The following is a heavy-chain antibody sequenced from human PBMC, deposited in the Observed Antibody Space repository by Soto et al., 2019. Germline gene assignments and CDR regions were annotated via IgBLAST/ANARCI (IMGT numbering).Heavy chain of an antibody. D-gene: IGHD2-15*01. J-gene: IGHJ4*02. CDR1: GGTCSSYA. CDR3: ARLRDGYSRLEY. Sequence: QVQLVQSGAEVKKPGSSVKVSCKASGGTCSSYAISWVRQAPGQGLEWMGGIIPIFGTANYAQKFQGRVTITADESTSTDYMELSSLRSEDTAVYYCARLRDGYSRLEYWGQGTLVSVST. CDR2: IIPIFGTA. V-gene: IGHV1-69*12.